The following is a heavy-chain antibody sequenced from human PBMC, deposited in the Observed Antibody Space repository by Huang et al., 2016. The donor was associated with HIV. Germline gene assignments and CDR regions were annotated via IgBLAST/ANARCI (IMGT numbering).Heavy chain of an antibody. V-gene: IGHV4-59*03. Sequence: QVQLQESGPGLVQPSETLSLFCNVSGHSMNSDYWGWIRQAPGKGLEWVGNAYYTGATENSPSLKSRVSISLDRSNSQFSLKVSSVTTADTALYYCVSWSYYLTIWGKGTTVTVSS. D-gene: IGHD1-26*01. CDR3: VSWSYYLTI. J-gene: IGHJ6*04. CDR1: GHSMNSDY. CDR2: AYYTGAT.